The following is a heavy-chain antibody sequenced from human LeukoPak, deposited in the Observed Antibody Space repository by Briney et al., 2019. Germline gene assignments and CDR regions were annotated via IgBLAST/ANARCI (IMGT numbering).Heavy chain of an antibody. CDR3: AKTGLWFGESRGFDY. D-gene: IGHD3-10*01. V-gene: IGHV3-43*02. J-gene: IGHJ4*02. CDR1: GITFSNYY. Sequence: PPGGSLRLSCTTSGITFSNYYMHWVRQAPGKGLEWVSLISGDGGSTYYADSVKGRFTISRDNSKNSLYLQMNSLRTEDTALYYCAKTGLWFGESRGFDYWGQGTLVTVSS. CDR2: ISGDGGST.